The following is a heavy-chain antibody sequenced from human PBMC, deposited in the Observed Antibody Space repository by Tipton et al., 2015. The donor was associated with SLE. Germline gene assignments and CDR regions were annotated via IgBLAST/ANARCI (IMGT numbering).Heavy chain of an antibody. V-gene: IGHV1-46*01. CDR3: ARDIGPVTVTPGYNGMDV. J-gene: IGHJ6*02. D-gene: IGHD4-11*01. Sequence: QSGAEVKKPGASVKVSCKASGYTFTSYYMHWVRQAPGQGLEWMGIINPSGGSTSYAQKFQGRVTMTRDTSTSTAYMELSSLRSEDTAVYYCARDIGPVTVTPGYNGMDVWGQGTTVTVSS. CDR2: INPSGGST. CDR1: GYTFTSYY.